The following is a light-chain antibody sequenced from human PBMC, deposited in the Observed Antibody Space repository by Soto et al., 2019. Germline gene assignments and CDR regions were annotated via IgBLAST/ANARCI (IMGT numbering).Light chain of an antibody. Sequence: EIVMTQSPATLSVSPGERATLSCRASQSVSSNLAWYQQKPDQAPRLLIYGASSRATVIPDRFSGSGSGTDFTLTISRLEPEDFAVYYCQQYGSSPSWTFGQGTRLEIK. CDR2: GAS. CDR3: QQYGSSPSWT. CDR1: QSVSSN. J-gene: IGKJ5*01. V-gene: IGKV3-20*01.